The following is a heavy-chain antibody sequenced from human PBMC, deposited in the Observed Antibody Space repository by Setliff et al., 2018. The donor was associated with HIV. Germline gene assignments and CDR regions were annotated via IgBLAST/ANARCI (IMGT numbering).Heavy chain of an antibody. CDR3: AKNPGRSGYYD. Sequence: PGESLKISCTASGFAFGDFPMSWVRQAPGKGLEWVGFIRSQDYGGSTEYAASVKGRFAISRDDSKNTLYLQMNSLRAEDTAIYYCAKNPGRSGYYDWGQGTLVTVSS. J-gene: IGHJ4*02. V-gene: IGHV3-49*04. CDR1: GFAFGDFP. CDR2: IRSQDYGGST. D-gene: IGHD3-22*01.